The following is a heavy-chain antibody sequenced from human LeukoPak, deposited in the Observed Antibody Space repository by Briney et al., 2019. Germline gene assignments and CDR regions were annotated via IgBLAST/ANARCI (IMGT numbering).Heavy chain of an antibody. CDR2: INPNSGGT. Sequence: ASVKVSCKASGYTFTGYYMHWVRQAPGQGLEWMGWINPNSGGTNYAQKFQGRVTMTRDTSISTAYMELSRLRSDDTAVYYCARDSGDYVWGSYRPDYWAREPWSPSPQ. V-gene: IGHV1-2*02. D-gene: IGHD3-16*02. CDR3: ARDSGDYVWGSYRPDY. J-gene: IGHJ4*02. CDR1: GYTFTGYY.